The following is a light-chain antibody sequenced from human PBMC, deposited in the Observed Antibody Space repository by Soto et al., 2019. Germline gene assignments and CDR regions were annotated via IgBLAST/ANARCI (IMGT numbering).Light chain of an antibody. CDR1: STNIGAGYNY. J-gene: IGLJ3*02. CDR2: DVN. Sequence: QSVLTQPPSVSGAPGQRVSISCTGSSTNIGAGYNYVSWYQQHPGKAPKLMIDDVNKRPSGVPDRFSGSRSGNTASLTISGLQAEDEADYYCCSYAGSYTWVFGGGTKLTVL. V-gene: IGLV2-11*01. CDR3: CSYAGSYTWV.